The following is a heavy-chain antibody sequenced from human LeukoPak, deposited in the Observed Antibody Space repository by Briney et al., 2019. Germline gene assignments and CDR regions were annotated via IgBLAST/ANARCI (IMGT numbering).Heavy chain of an antibody. CDR1: GYTFTNYA. V-gene: IGHV1-3*03. CDR2: INAGTGNT. D-gene: IGHD6-13*01. J-gene: IGHJ3*02. CDR3: AREYGVAAAFGAFDI. Sequence: ASVKVSCKTSGYTFTNYAMHWVRQAPGQSLEWMGWINAGTGNTKSSQKFQGRVTITRDTSASTAYMELSGLRSEDVAVYYCAREYGVAAAFGAFDIWGRGTMVTVSS.